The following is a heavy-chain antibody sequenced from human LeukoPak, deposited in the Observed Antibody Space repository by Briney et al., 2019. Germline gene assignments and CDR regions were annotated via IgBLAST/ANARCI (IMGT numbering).Heavy chain of an antibody. V-gene: IGHV4-39*01. D-gene: IGHD2-15*01. CDR1: GGSISSSSYY. Sequence: SETLSLTCTVSGGSISSSSYYWVWIRQPSGKGLEWIGSVYYSGSTYYNTSLQSRVTISVDTSKNQFSLKLSSVTAADTAIYYCARQTGYCSGGSCYGYFQHWGQGTLVTVSS. CDR2: VYYSGST. J-gene: IGHJ1*01. CDR3: ARQTGYCSGGSCYGYFQH.